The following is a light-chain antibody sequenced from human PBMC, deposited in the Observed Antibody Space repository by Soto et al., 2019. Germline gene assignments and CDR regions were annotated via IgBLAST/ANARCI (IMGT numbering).Light chain of an antibody. Sequence: EIVLTQSPGTLSLSPGERVTLSCRANQSVSSSYLAWYQQKPGQAPRLLIYGASSRATGIPDRFSGSGSGTDFTLTISRLEPEDFAVYYCQQYDSSPYTFGQGTKLEIK. CDR1: QSVSSSY. CDR3: QQYDSSPYT. CDR2: GAS. V-gene: IGKV3-20*01. J-gene: IGKJ2*01.